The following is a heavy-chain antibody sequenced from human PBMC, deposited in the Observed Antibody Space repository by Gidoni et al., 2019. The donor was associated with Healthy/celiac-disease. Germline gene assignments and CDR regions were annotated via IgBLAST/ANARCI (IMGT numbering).Heavy chain of an antibody. V-gene: IGHV5-51*01. CDR2: IYPGDSDT. D-gene: IGHD6-25*01. J-gene: IGHJ6*02. CDR1: GYSFTSYW. CDR3: ATPGPSSAPWGERYYYYGMDV. Sequence: EVQLVQSGAEVKKPGESLKISCKGSGYSFTSYWIGWVRQMPGKGLEWMGIIYPGDSDTRYSPSFQGQVTISADKSISTAYLQWSSLKASDTAMYYCATPGPSSAPWGERYYYYGMDVWGQGTTVTVSS.